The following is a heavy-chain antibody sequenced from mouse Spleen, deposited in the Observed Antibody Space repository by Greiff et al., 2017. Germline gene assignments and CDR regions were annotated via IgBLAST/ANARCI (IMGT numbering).Heavy chain of an antibody. D-gene: IGHD1-1*01. CDR2: ISSGGGNT. V-gene: IGHV5-9-3*01. Sequence: EVQVVESGGGLVKLGGSLKLSCAASGFTFSSYAMSWVRQTPEKRLEWVATISSGGGNTYYPDSVKGRFTISRDNAKNTLYLQMSSLKSEDTAMYYCARHNYGGWFAYWGQGTLVTVS. CDR1: GFTFSSYA. CDR3: ARHNYGGWFAY. J-gene: IGHJ3*01.